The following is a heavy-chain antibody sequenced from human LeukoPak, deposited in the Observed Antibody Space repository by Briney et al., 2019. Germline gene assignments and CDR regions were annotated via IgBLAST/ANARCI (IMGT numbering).Heavy chain of an antibody. J-gene: IGHJ4*02. CDR3: ATVLDGWYGMDFDY. D-gene: IGHD6-19*01. CDR2: FDPEDGET. CDR1: GYTLTELS. Sequence: GASVKVSCKVSGYTLTELSMHWVRQAPGKGLEWMGGFDPEDGETIYAQKFQGRVTMTEDTSTDTAYMELSSLRSEDTAVYYCATVLDGWYGMDFDYWGQGTLVTVSS. V-gene: IGHV1-24*01.